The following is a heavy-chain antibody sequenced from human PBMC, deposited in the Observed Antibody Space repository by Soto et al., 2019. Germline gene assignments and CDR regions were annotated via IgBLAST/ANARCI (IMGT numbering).Heavy chain of an antibody. CDR3: ERAVDDYGGNGDFDY. CDR2: IYYSGST. D-gene: IGHD4-17*01. V-gene: IGHV4-59*01. Sequence: SETLSLTCTVSGGSISSYYWSWLRQPPGKGLEWIGYIYYSGSTNYNPSLKSRVTISVDTSKNQFSLKLSSVTAADTAVYYCERAVDDYGGNGDFDYWGQGTLVTVS. CDR1: GGSISSYY. J-gene: IGHJ4*02.